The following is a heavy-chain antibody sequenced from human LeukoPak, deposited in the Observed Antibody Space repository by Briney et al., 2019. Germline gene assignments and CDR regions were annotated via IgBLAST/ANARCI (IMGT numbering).Heavy chain of an antibody. Sequence: GGSLRLSCAPSGFTLRSYDMNWVRDSPGRGVECISYFSSSGSTIRYADSVKGRFTNSRDNAKNSLYLQMNGLRAEDTAGYYCARGGFDWLLFNYYYYLDVWGKGTTVTISS. J-gene: IGHJ6*03. CDR3: ARGGFDWLLFNYYYYLDV. D-gene: IGHD3-9*01. CDR2: FSSSGSTI. CDR1: GFTLRSYD. V-gene: IGHV3-48*03.